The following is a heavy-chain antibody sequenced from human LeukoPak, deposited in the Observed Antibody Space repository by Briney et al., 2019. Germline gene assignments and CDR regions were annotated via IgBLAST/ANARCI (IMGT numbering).Heavy chain of an antibody. Sequence: SVKVSCKASGGTFSSYAISWVRQAPGQGLEWMGGIIPIFGTANYAQKFQGRVTITADESTSTAYMELSSLRSEDTAVYYCARSWFGELPKNYYYYMDVWGKGTTVTISS. CDR2: IIPIFGTA. D-gene: IGHD3-10*01. CDR1: GGTFSSYA. CDR3: ARSWFGELPKNYYYYMDV. V-gene: IGHV1-69*13. J-gene: IGHJ6*03.